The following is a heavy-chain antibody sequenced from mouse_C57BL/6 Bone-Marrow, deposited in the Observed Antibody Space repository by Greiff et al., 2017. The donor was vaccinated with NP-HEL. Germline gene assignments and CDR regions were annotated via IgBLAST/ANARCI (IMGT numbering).Heavy chain of an antibody. Sequence: EVQLQQSGPELVKPGASVKISCKASGYTFTDYYMNWVKQSHGKSLEWIGDINPNNGGTSYNQKFKGKATLTVDKSSSTAYMELRSLTSEDSAVYYCARAYDGYYGGAYWGQGTLVTVSA. CDR3: ARAYDGYYGGAY. V-gene: IGHV1-26*01. D-gene: IGHD2-3*01. CDR2: INPNNGGT. J-gene: IGHJ3*01. CDR1: GYTFTDYY.